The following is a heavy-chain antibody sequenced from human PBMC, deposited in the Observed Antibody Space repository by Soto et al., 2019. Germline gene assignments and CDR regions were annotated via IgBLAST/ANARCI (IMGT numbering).Heavy chain of an antibody. CDR2: IYYSGST. CDR1: GGSISSGGYY. CDR3: ARQTHGHCDNSGYGIDY. V-gene: IGHV4-31*03. Sequence: SETLSLTCTVSGGSISSGGYYWSWIRQHPGKGLEWIGYIYYSGSTYYNPSLKSRVTISVATSKNQFSLKLSSVTAADTAVYYCARQTHGHCDNSGYGIDYWGQGTLITVPS. D-gene: IGHD3-22*01. J-gene: IGHJ4*02.